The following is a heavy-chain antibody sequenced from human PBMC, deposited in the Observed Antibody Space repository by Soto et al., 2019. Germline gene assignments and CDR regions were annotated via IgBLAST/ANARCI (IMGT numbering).Heavy chain of an antibody. CDR2: TYYRSKWYN. D-gene: IGHD6-13*01. V-gene: IGHV6-1*01. CDR3: ARDGQQQLVLAFDI. J-gene: IGHJ3*02. Sequence: SQTLSLTCASSGDSVSSNSAAWNWIRQSPSRGLEWLGRTYYRSKWYNDYAVSVKSRITINPDTSKNQFSLQLNSVTPEDTAVYYCARDGQQQLVLAFDIWGQGTMVTVSS. CDR1: GDSVSSNSAA.